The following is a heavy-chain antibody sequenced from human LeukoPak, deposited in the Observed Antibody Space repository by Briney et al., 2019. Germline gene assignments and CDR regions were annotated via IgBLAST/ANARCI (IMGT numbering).Heavy chain of an antibody. Sequence: PSETLSLTCTVSGGSTSTSNYYWGWIRRPPGKGLEWIGSIYYSGSTYYNPSLKSRVTISVNTSKNQFSLKLSTVTAVDTAVYYCAGRLNTDYLGPGTLVTVSS. CDR1: GGSTSTSNYY. CDR2: IYYSGST. CDR3: AGRLNTDY. V-gene: IGHV4-39*01. D-gene: IGHD1-26*01. J-gene: IGHJ4*02.